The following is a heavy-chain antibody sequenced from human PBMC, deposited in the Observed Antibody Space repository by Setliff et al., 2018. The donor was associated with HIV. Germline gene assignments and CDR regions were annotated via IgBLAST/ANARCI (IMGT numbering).Heavy chain of an antibody. CDR2: ISWNSGSI. CDR3: AKDISGGWGAFDI. V-gene: IGHV3-9*01. Sequence: GGSLRLSCAASGFTFDDYAMHWDRQAPGKGLEWVSGISWNSGSIGYADSVKGRFTISRDNAKNSLYLQMNSLRAEDTALYYCAKDISGGWGAFDIWGQGTMVTVSS. D-gene: IGHD6-25*01. CDR1: GFTFDDYA. J-gene: IGHJ3*02.